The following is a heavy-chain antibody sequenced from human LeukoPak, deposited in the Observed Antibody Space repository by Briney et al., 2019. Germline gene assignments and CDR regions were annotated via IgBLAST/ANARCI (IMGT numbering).Heavy chain of an antibody. V-gene: IGHV4-59*01. CDR3: ARERDGGNGLDY. J-gene: IGHJ4*02. D-gene: IGHD4-23*01. CDR2: IYYSGST. Sequence: SETLSLTCTVSGFSISSYYWSWIRQPPGKGLEWVGYIYYSGSTNYNPSLKSRVTISVDTSKNQFSLKLSSVTAADTAVYYCARERDGGNGLDYWGQGTLVTVSS. CDR1: GFSISSYY.